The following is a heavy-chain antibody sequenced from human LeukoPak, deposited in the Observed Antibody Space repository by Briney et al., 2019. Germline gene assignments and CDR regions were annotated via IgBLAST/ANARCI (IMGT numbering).Heavy chain of an antibody. CDR1: GFTFSSYG. V-gene: IGHV3-33*06. Sequence: GGSLRLSCAASGFTFSSYGMHWVRQAPGKGLEWVAVIWYDGSNKYYADSVKGRFTISRDNSKNTLYLQMNSLRAEDTAVYYCAKGGSSGYPYYFDYWGQETLVTVSP. J-gene: IGHJ4*02. D-gene: IGHD3-22*01. CDR3: AKGGSSGYPYYFDY. CDR2: IWYDGSNK.